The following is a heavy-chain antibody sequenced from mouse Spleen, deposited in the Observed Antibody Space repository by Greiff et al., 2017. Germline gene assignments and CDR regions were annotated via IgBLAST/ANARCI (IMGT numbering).Heavy chain of an antibody. CDR2: IRNKANGYTT. D-gene: IGHD1-1*01. CDR1: GFTFTDYY. J-gene: IGHJ4*01. CDR3: ARYTYYYDGSYDAMDY. Sequence: DVMLVESGGGLVQPGGSLSLSCAASGFTFTDYYMSWVRQPPGKALEWLGFIRNKANGYTTEYSASVKGRFTISRDNSQSILYLQMNALRAEDSATYYCARYTYYYDGSYDAMDYWGQGTSVTVSS. V-gene: IGHV7-3*01.